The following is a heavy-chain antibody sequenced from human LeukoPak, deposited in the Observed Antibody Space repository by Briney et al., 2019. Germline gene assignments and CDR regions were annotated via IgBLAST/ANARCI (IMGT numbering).Heavy chain of an antibody. V-gene: IGHV3-30-3*01. CDR1: GFTFSSYA. CDR3: ARDRYYYDSSGYTLDY. J-gene: IGHJ4*02. D-gene: IGHD3-22*01. Sequence: QAGRSLRLSCAASGFTFSSYAMHWVRQAPGKGLEWVAVISYDGSNKYYADSVKGRFTISRDNSKNTLFLQMNSLRAEDTAVFYCARDRYYYDSSGYTLDYWGQGTLVTVSS. CDR2: ISYDGSNK.